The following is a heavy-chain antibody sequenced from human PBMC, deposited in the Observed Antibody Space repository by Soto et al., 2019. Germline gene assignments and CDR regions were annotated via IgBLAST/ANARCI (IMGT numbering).Heavy chain of an antibody. V-gene: IGHV3-74*01. CDR2: LNTDGKDT. CDR1: GFTFIRYW. Sequence: EMQLVESGGGLVQPGGSLRLSCAASGFTFIRYWMHWVRQAPGKGLVWVSRLNTDGKDTRYADSVKGRFTISGDNAKSTLYLQMNSLRAEDTAVYYCARHLGMKADGFDFWGQGTMVTVSS. J-gene: IGHJ3*01. CDR3: ARHLGMKADGFDF.